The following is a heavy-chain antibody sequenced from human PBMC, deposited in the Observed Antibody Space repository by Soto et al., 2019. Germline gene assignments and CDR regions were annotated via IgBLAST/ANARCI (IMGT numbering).Heavy chain of an antibody. J-gene: IGHJ4*02. CDR1: GGSVSSSSYY. CDR2: VYYSGST. D-gene: IGHD3-3*01. Sequence: PSETLSLTCTVSGGSVSSSSYYWGWVRQPPGKGLEWIGSVYYSGSTYYNPSLESRVTISVDKSKNQFSLKLMSLSAADTAVYYWARGITEWFNDYWGQGTLVTVSS. CDR3: ARGITEWFNDY. V-gene: IGHV4-39*01.